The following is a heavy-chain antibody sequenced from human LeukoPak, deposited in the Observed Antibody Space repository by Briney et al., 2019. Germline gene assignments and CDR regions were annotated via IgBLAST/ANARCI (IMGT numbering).Heavy chain of an antibody. D-gene: IGHD3-3*01. V-gene: IGHV4-30-2*01. CDR3: ARNNELRFLEWLPHDAFDI. CDR2: IYHSGST. Sequence: SQTLPLTSTVSGGSSSSSGYYWSWIRQPPGKGLEWIGYIYHSGSTYYNPSLKSRVTISVDRSKNQFSLKLSSVTAADTAVYYCARNNELRFLEWLPHDAFDIWGQGTMVTVSS. J-gene: IGHJ3*02. CDR1: GGSSSSSGYY.